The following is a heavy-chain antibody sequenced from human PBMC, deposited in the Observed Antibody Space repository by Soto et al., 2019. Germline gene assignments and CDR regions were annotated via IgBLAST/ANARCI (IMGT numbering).Heavy chain of an antibody. J-gene: IGHJ6*02. CDR2: ISYDGSNK. Sequence: QVQLVESGRGVVQPGRSLRLSCAASGFTFSSYGMHWVRQAPGKGLEWVAVISYDGSNKYYADSVKGRFTISRDNSKNPLYLQLNSLRAEDTAVYYCAKGGITMVRGGMDVWGQGTTVTVSS. CDR3: AKGGITMVRGGMDV. D-gene: IGHD3-10*01. CDR1: GFTFSSYG. V-gene: IGHV3-30*18.